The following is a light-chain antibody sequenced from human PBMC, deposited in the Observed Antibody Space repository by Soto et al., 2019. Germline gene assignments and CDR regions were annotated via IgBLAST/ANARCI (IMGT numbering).Light chain of an antibody. CDR1: QGISSY. V-gene: IGKV1-8*01. CDR2: AAS. J-gene: IGKJ1*01. Sequence: AIRMTQSPSSLSASTGDRVTITCRASQGISSYLAWYQQKPGKAPKLLIYAASTLQSGVPSRFSGSRSGADFTLTISCLQSEDFATDYCQQYYSYPRTFGQGTKVEIK. CDR3: QQYYSYPRT.